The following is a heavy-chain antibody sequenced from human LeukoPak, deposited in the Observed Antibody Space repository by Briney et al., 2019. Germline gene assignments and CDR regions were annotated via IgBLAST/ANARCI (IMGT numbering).Heavy chain of an antibody. D-gene: IGHD1-26*01. J-gene: IGHJ4*02. CDR1: GLTFSNYG. CDR2: ISYDGSNK. CDR3: AKNSGSTAL. V-gene: IGHV3-30*18. Sequence: GRSLRLSCAASGLTFSNYGMHWVRQAPGKGLEWVSVISYDGSNKYYADSVKGRFTISRDNSKNTLYLQMNSLRAEDTAMYYCAKNSGSTALWGQGTLVTVSS.